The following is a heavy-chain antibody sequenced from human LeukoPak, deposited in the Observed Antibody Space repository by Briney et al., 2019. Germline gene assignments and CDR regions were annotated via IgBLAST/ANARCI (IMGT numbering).Heavy chain of an antibody. J-gene: IGHJ4*02. V-gene: IGHV3-9*01. Sequence: GGSLRLSCAASGFTFYNYAMHWVGQAPGKVLEWLSVISWNSGYIGYADSVKGRFTISRDNAKKSLDLQMNSLRAEDTAFYYCAKVRGTYSSGYFFDYWGQGTLVTVSS. CDR3: AKVRGTYSSGYFFDY. D-gene: IGHD6-19*01. CDR1: GFTFYNYA. CDR2: ISWNSGYI.